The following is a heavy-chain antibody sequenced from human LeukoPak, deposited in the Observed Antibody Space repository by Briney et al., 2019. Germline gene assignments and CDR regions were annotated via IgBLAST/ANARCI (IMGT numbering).Heavy chain of an antibody. J-gene: IGHJ4*02. CDR2: INPNNGDT. D-gene: IGHD6-19*01. Sequence: ASVKVSCKASGYSFTSYHMPWVRQAPGQGLEWMGIINPNNGDTVYAQRFRGRVTMTRDTSTSTVYMELSSLRSEDTAVFYCAREESGGLFDYWGQGTLVTVSS. CDR3: AREESGGLFDY. CDR1: GYSFTSYH. V-gene: IGHV1-46*01.